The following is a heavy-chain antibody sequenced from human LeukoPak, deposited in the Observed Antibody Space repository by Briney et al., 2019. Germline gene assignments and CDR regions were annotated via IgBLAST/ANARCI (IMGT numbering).Heavy chain of an antibody. V-gene: IGHV1-18*01. CDR3: ARGDTRITIFGLVTTKTEDAFDI. J-gene: IGHJ3*02. Sequence: ASVKVSCKASGYTFTSYGISWVRQAPGQGLEWMGWISAYNGNTNYAQKLQGRVTMTTDTSTSTAYMELRSLRSDDTAVYYCARGDTRITIFGLVTTKTEDAFDIWGQRTMVTVSS. CDR2: ISAYNGNT. D-gene: IGHD3-3*01. CDR1: GYTFTSYG.